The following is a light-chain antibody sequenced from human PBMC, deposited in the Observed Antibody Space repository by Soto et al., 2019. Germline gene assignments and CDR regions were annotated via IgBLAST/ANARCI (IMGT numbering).Light chain of an antibody. V-gene: IGKV3-11*01. CDR1: QSVSSY. CDR2: DAS. CDR3: QQLGT. Sequence: IVLTQSPATLSLSPGERDTLSCRASQSVSSYLAWYQQKPGQAPRHLIYDASNRATGIPARFSGSGSGTDFTLTISSLEPEDFAVYYCQQLGTFGPGTKVDIK. J-gene: IGKJ3*01.